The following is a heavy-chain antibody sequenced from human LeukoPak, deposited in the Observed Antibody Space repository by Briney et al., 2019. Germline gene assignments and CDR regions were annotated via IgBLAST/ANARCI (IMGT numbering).Heavy chain of an antibody. CDR3: ARGGYSYGYMGYFDY. D-gene: IGHD5-18*01. CDR2: ICAYNGNT. Sequence: GASETVSCKASGYIFSIYGDSWVRQAPGHGLEWVACICAYNGNTNYAQKFQGRVTMTTDTSTSTDYMELRSLRSDDTAVYYCARGGYSYGYMGYFDYWGQGTLVTVSS. V-gene: IGHV1-18*01. CDR1: GYIFSIYG. J-gene: IGHJ4*02.